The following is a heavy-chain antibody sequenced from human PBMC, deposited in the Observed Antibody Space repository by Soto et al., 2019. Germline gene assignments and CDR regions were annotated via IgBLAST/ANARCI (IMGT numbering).Heavy chain of an antibody. CDR3: ARVDCSGGSCYEGGGWFDP. CDR2: ISGSGGST. CDR1: GFTFSSYA. V-gene: IGHV3-23*01. Sequence: GGSLRLSCAASGFTFSSYAMSWVRQAPGKGLEWVSAISGSGGSTYYADSVKGRFTISRDNSKKRLYLQMNSLRAEETAVYYCARVDCSGGSCYEGGGWFDPWGQGTLVTVSS. D-gene: IGHD2-15*01. J-gene: IGHJ5*02.